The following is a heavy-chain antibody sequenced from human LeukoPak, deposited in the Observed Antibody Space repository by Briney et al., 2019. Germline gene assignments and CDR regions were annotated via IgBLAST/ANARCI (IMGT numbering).Heavy chain of an antibody. V-gene: IGHV4-39*07. Sequence: SETLSLTCSVSGGSTRTSTSYWGWVRQPPGKGLEWIGSIHYSGSTYKNPSLKSRVTISMDTSKSQFSPKVTSLTAADSAVYFCARESSSSRYFMDVWGRGTTVTVSS. CDR3: ARESSSSRYFMDV. CDR1: GGSTRTSTSY. CDR2: IHYSGST. J-gene: IGHJ6*03. D-gene: IGHD6-6*01.